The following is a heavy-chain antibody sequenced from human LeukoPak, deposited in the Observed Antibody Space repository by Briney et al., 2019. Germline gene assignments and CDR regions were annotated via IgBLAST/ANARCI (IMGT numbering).Heavy chain of an antibody. Sequence: SDPMPLTCTVSGGTISSSSYYWGWIRQPRGKGLEWIGSIYYSGTTYYTPSLKSQVTIYVDTSKSKSALRLTSLTAADTAVYYCARHVRFLEWLSSYYFDYWGQGTLVTVSS. V-gene: IGHV4-39*01. CDR2: IYYSGTT. CDR3: ARHVRFLEWLSSYYFDY. D-gene: IGHD3-3*01. CDR1: GGTISSSSYY. J-gene: IGHJ4*02.